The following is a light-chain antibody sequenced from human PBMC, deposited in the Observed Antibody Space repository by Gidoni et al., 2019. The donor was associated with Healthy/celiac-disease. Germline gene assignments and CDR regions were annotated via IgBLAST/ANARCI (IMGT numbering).Light chain of an antibody. CDR1: NIGVKS. CDR2: YDR. Sequence: SYVLTAPPSVSVAPGKTATITCGGNNIGVKSVHWYQQKPGQAPVMVMYYDRDRPSGIPERFSGSNSGNTATLTISRVDAGDEADFYCQLWDNTNNQGGVFGGGTKLTVL. V-gene: IGLV3-21*01. J-gene: IGLJ2*01. CDR3: QLWDNTNNQGGV.